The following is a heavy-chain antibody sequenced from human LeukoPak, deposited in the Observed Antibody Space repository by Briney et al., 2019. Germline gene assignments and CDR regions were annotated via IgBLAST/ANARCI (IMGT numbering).Heavy chain of an antibody. CDR1: GFTFSSHE. D-gene: IGHD5-12*01. CDR2: ISSSGRTI. Sequence: GGSLRLSCAASGFTFSSHEMNWVRQAPGKGLEWVSHISSSGRTIYYADSVKGRFTISRDNAKNSLYLQMNSLRAEDTAVYYCARGYSGYDCIDYWGQGTLVTVSS. V-gene: IGHV3-48*03. CDR3: ARGYSGYDCIDY. J-gene: IGHJ4*02.